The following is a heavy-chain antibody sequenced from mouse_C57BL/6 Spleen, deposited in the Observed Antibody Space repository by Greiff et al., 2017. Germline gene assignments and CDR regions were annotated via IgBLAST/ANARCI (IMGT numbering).Heavy chain of an antibody. J-gene: IGHJ2*01. CDR3: ARGGYDDYDVGYYFDY. Sequence: EVKLVESGGGLVKPGGSLKLSCAASGFPFSDYGMHWVRQAPEKGLEWVAYISSGSSTIYYADTVKGRFTISRDNAKNTLFLQMTSLRSEDTAMYYCARGGYDDYDVGYYFDYWGQGTTLTVSS. V-gene: IGHV5-17*01. CDR1: GFPFSDYG. D-gene: IGHD2-4*01. CDR2: ISSGSSTI.